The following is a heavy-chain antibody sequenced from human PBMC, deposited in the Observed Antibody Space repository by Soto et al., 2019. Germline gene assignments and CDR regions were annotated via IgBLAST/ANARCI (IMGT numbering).Heavy chain of an antibody. J-gene: IGHJ4*02. CDR2: IKAKTNGWAT. CDR1: GFIFTNAW. Sequence: GGSLRLSCAASGFIFTNAWMSWVRQAPGKGLEWVGRIKAKTNGWATDYAAPVKGRVIISRDDSTNTLYLQMASLGTEDTAVYYCATETCPDFRGVLDQWGQGTMVTVYS. CDR3: ATETCPDFRGVLDQ. V-gene: IGHV3-15*01. D-gene: IGHD3-10*01.